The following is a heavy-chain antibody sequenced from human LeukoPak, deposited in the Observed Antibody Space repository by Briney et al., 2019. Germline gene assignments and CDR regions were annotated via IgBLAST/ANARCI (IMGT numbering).Heavy chain of an antibody. J-gene: IGHJ4*02. Sequence: GGSLRLSCAASGFTFSSYAISWVRQAPGKRREWVSAISGSGGSTYYADSVKGRFTISRDNSKNTLYLQMNSLRAEDTAVYYCAKFLPTHIVVANYYFDYWGQGTLVTVSS. D-gene: IGHD2-21*01. CDR3: AKFLPTHIVVANYYFDY. V-gene: IGHV3-23*01. CDR1: GFTFSSYA. CDR2: ISGSGGST.